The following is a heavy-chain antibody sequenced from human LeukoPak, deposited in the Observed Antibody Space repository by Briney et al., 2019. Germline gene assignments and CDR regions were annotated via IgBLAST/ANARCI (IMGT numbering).Heavy chain of an antibody. CDR1: GGSINNYY. Sequence: SETLSLTCTVSGGSINNYYWSWSRQPPGRGLEWIGYIYYSGSTNYNPSLKSRVTMSVDTSKNQFSLKLSSVTAADTAAYYCARFEPYYYYMDVWGKGTTVTVSS. J-gene: IGHJ6*03. V-gene: IGHV4-59*12. CDR2: IYYSGST. CDR3: ARFEPYYYYMDV.